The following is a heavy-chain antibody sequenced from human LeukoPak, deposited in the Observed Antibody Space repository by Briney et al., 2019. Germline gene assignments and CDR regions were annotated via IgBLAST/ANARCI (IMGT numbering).Heavy chain of an antibody. CDR3: ARQVGAIPWYFDL. CDR1: GGSFSGYY. J-gene: IGHJ2*01. Sequence: NPSETLSLTCAVYGGSFSGYYRSWIRQPPGKGLEWIGEINHSGSTNYNPSLKSRVTISVDTSKNQFSLKLSSVTAADTAVYYCARQVGAIPWYFDLWGRGTLVTVSS. V-gene: IGHV4-34*01. CDR2: INHSGST. D-gene: IGHD1-26*01.